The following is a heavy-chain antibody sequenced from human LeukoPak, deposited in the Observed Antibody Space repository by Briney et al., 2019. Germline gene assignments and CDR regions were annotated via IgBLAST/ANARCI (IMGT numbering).Heavy chain of an antibody. CDR1: GFTFSSYS. CDR2: ISSSSSYI. J-gene: IGHJ4*02. D-gene: IGHD3-22*01. V-gene: IGHV3-21*01. Sequence: KPGGSLRLSCAASGFTFSSYSMNWVRQAPGKGLEWVSSISSSSSYIYYADSVKGRFTISRDNAKNSLYLQMNSLRAEDTAVYYCARGPGFYYDSSGYVHYWGQGTLVTVSS. CDR3: ARGPGFYYDSSGYVHY.